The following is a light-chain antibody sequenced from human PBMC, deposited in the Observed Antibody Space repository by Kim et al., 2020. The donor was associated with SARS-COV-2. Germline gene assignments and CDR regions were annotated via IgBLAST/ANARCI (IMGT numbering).Light chain of an antibody. Sequence: KLTCPRGSGHGSDAIAEHPRQPEKGPRYVMRVNSDGSSNHADWIPDRFSGSISGAEPYLTISGLQAEDEADYYCLSWVRGWVWVFGGGTQLTVL. CDR3: LSWVRGWVWV. V-gene: IGLV4-69*01. CDR1: SGHGSDA. CDR2: VNSDGSS. J-gene: IGLJ3*02.